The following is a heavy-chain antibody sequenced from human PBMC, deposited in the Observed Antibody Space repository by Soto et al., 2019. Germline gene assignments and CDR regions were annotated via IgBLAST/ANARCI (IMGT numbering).Heavy chain of an antibody. V-gene: IGHV3-15*07. Sequence: WGSPGIGCAACGYSVSTAGIDGVRQQPGKGLEWVGRIRSKAYGGTTDYAASVKGRFTISRDDSKSIAYLQMNSLKTEDTAVYYCTIDIEHCTHGVCSVDAFDIWGQGTMLTVSS. J-gene: IGHJ3*02. CDR2: IRSKAYGGTT. CDR1: GYSVSTAG. CDR3: TIDIEHCTHGVCSVDAFDI. D-gene: IGHD2-8*01.